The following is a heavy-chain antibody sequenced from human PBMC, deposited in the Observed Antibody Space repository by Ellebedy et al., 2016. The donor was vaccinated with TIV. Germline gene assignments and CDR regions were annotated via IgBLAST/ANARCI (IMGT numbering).Heavy chain of an antibody. Sequence: SETLSLTXTVSGGSISSGDYYWSWIRQPPGKGLEWIGYIYYSGSTYYNPSLKSRVTISVDTSKNQFSLKLSSVTAADTAVYYCARRASRITMVRGVIITDYYYGMDVWGQGTTVTVSS. CDR1: GGSISSGDYY. CDR2: IYYSGST. V-gene: IGHV4-30-4*01. J-gene: IGHJ6*02. CDR3: ARRASRITMVRGVIITDYYYGMDV. D-gene: IGHD3-10*01.